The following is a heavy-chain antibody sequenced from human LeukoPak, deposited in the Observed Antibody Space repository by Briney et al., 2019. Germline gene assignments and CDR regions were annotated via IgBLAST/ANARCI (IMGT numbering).Heavy chain of an antibody. D-gene: IGHD6-13*01. V-gene: IGHV3-66*01. CDR2: IYSGGNT. CDR3: ARSPGLAALYLEY. Sequence: GGSLRLSCAASGFTVRNSYMSWVRQAPGKGLEWVVLIYSGGNTYYADSVKGRFTFSGDNSKNTLYLQMNNLRAEDTAVYYCARSPGLAALYLEYWGQGTLVTVSS. CDR1: GFTVRNSY. J-gene: IGHJ4*02.